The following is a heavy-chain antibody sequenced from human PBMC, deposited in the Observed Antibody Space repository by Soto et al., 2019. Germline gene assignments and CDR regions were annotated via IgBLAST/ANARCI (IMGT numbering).Heavy chain of an antibody. CDR2: IYYTGST. D-gene: IGHD6-19*01. V-gene: IGHV4-39*01. J-gene: IGHJ5*02. CDR1: GGSISSGSYY. Sequence: QLQLQESGPGLVKPSETLSLTCNVSGGSISSGSYYWGWIRQPPGKGLEWIGSIYYTGSTYYNPSLTSRVTISVDTSKNQFSLNLSSVTAADTAVYYCARPGSGWIYNWFDPWGQGTLVTVSS. CDR3: ARPGSGWIYNWFDP.